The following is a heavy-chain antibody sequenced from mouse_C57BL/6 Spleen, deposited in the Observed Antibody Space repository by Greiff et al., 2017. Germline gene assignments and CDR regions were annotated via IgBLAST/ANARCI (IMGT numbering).Heavy chain of an antibody. CDR3: TRSGIYYYGSSSSWFAY. Sequence: QVQLQQSGAELVRPGASVTLSCKASGYTFTDYEMHWVKQTPVHGLEWIGAIDPETGGTAYNQKFKGKAILTADKSSSTAYMELRSLTSEDSAVYYCTRSGIYYYGSSSSWFAYWGQGTLGTVSA. CDR1: GYTFTDYE. V-gene: IGHV1-15*01. D-gene: IGHD1-1*01. J-gene: IGHJ3*01. CDR2: IDPETGGT.